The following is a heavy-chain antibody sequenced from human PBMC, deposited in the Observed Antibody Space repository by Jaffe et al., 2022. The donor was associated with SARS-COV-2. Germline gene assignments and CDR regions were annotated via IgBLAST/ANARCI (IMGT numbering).Heavy chain of an antibody. CDR2: IKQDGSEK. CDR1: RFSFGSNW. J-gene: IGHJ3*02. Sequence: DVQLVESGGGLVQSGGSLRLSCAASRFSFGSNWMTWVRQAPGKGLEWVANIKQDGSEKYYVDSVKGRFTISRDNAKNSLFLQMSSLRAEDTAVYYCARDANNAFDIWGQGTVVTVSS. D-gene: IGHD7-27*01. V-gene: IGHV3-7*01. CDR3: ARDANNAFDI.